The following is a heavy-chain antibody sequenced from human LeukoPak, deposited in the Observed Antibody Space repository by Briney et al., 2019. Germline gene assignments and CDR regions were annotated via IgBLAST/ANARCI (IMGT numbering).Heavy chain of an antibody. D-gene: IGHD1-26*01. J-gene: IGHJ4*02. CDR2: ISSSGTTV. Sequence: PGGSLRLSCAASGFKFSTYEMNWVRQAPGKGLEWVSYISSSGTTVYYADSVKGRFAISRDNAENSLFLQMDSLRAEDTAIYYCARDSLRSSEFDYWGQGTLVTVSA. CDR1: GFKFSTYE. CDR3: ARDSLRSSEFDY. V-gene: IGHV3-48*03.